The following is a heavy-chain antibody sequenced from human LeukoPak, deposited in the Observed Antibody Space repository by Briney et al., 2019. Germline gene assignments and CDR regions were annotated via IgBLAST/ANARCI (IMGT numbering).Heavy chain of an antibody. V-gene: IGHV1-2*02. CDR1: GYTFTGYY. D-gene: IGHD5-12*01. CDR2: INPNSSGT. J-gene: IGHJ6*02. CDR3: AREFGGYDFDYYGMDV. Sequence: ASVKVSCKASGYTFTGYYMHWVRQAPGQGLEWMGWINPNSSGTNYAQKFQGRVTMTRDTSISTAYMELSRLRSDDTAVCYCAREFGGYDFDYYGMDVWGQGTTVTVSS.